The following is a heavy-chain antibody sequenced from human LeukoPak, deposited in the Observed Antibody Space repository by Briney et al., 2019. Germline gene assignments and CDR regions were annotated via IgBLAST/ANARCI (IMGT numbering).Heavy chain of an antibody. D-gene: IGHD1-26*01. J-gene: IGHJ4*02. CDR3: ARIVGAADDGDY. Sequence: SVKVSCKASGGTFSSYAISWVRQAPGQGLEWMGRIIPILGIANYAQKFQGRVTITADKSTSTAYMKLSSLRSEDTAVYYCARIVGAADDGDYWGQGTLVTVSS. V-gene: IGHV1-69*04. CDR2: IIPILGIA. CDR1: GGTFSSYA.